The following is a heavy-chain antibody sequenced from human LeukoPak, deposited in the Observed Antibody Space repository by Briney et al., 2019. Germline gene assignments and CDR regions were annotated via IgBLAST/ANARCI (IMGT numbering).Heavy chain of an antibody. CDR2: ISAYNGNT. J-gene: IGHJ5*02. V-gene: IGHV1-18*01. D-gene: IGHD1-1*01. CDR1: GYTFTSYG. Sequence: ASVKVSCKASGYTFTSYGISWVRQAPGQGLEWMGWISAYNGNTNYAQKLQGRVTMTRDTSISTAYMELSRLRSDDTAIYYCAAAPTAMNWFDPWGQGTLVTVSS. CDR3: AAAPTAMNWFDP.